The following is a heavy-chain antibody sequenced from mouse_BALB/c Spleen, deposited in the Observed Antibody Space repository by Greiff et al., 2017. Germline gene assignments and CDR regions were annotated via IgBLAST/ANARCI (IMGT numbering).Heavy chain of an antibody. CDR1: GYAFSSYW. J-gene: IGHJ3*01. V-gene: IGHV1-80*01. CDR3: ARGDYDYDGGFAY. Sequence: VQLQQSGAELVRPGSSVKISCKASGYAFSSYWMNWVKQRPGQGLEWIGQIYPGDGDTNYNGKFKGKATLTADKSSSTAYMQLSSLTSEDSAVYFCARGDYDYDGGFAYWGQGTLVTVSA. D-gene: IGHD2-4*01. CDR2: IYPGDGDT.